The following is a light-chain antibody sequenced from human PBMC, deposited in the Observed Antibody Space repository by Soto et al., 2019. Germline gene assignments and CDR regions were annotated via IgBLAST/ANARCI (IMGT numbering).Light chain of an antibody. V-gene: IGKV1-39*01. Sequence: DIQMTQSPSSLSASVGDRVTITCRASQSISSYLNWYQQKPGKAPKLLIYAASSLQSGVPSRFSGSGSGTDFTLTISSMQHEDFATYYCQQSYSTLWTFGQGTKGGYQ. J-gene: IGKJ1*01. CDR2: AAS. CDR3: QQSYSTLWT. CDR1: QSISSY.